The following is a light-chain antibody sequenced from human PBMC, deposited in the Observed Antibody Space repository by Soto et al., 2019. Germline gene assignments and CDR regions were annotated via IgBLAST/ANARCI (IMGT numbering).Light chain of an antibody. CDR3: SSYTDRNNVV. V-gene: IGLV1-47*01. CDR2: RNN. CDR1: TSNIGSNY. Sequence: SALTQPPSASGTPGQGVTISCSGSTSNIGSNYVYWYQQLPGTAPKLLIYRNNQRPSGVPDRFSGSKSGNTASLTVSALQAEDEADYYCSSYTDRNNVVFGTGTKVTV. J-gene: IGLJ1*01.